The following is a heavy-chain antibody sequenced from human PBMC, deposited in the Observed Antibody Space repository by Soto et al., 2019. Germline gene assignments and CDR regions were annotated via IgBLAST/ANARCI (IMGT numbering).Heavy chain of an antibody. V-gene: IGHV3-48*02. D-gene: IGHD6-19*01. CDR3: ARDRGSTGWYELDI. J-gene: IGHJ3*02. Sequence: EVQLVESGGGLVQPGGSLRLSCAASGFTFSSYSMNWVRQAPGKGLEWVSYISSSSSTIYYADSVKGRFTISRDNAKNSLYLKMNSLRDEDTAVYCCARDRGSTGWYELDIWGQGTMVTVSS. CDR1: GFTFSSYS. CDR2: ISSSSSTI.